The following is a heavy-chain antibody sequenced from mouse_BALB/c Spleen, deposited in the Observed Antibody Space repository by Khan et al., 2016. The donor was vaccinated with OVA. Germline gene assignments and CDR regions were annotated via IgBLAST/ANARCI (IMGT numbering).Heavy chain of an antibody. CDR1: GYTFTSYW. J-gene: IGHJ2*01. Sequence: QVQLQQSGAELVRPGASVKLSCKTSGYTFTSYWIHWIQQRSGQGLEWIAKIYPGTDNTYYNEKLKDKATLTADKSSSTAYMQLSSLKSEDSAVYFCAREEALYYFDYWGQGTTLTVSS. CDR3: AREEALYYFDY. V-gene: IGHV1S132*01. D-gene: IGHD3-2*02. CDR2: IYPGTDNT.